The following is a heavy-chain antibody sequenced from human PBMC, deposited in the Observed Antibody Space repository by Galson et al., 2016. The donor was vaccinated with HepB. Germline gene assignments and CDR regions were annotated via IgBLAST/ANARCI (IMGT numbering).Heavy chain of an antibody. D-gene: IGHD5-24*01. J-gene: IGHJ4*02. CDR1: GGSFSSYY. V-gene: IGHV4-34*01. CDR3: ARIRGYKTDY. Sequence: SETLSLTCAVYGGSFSSYYWSWIRQPPTKGLEWIGEINHSGGTYYNPSLKSRVTISVDTSKKQFSLKLSSVTAADTAVYYCARIRGYKTDYWGQGTLVIVSS. CDR2: INHSGGT.